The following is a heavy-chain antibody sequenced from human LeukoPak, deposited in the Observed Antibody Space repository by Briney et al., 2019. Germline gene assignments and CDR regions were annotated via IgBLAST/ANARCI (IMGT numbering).Heavy chain of an antibody. CDR2: MNPNSGNT. V-gene: IGHV1-8*02. Sequence: ASVKVSCKASGYTFTSYDINWVRQATGQGLEWMGWMNPNSGNTGYAQKLQGRVTMTTDTSTSTAYMELRSLRSDDTAVYYCARAPYFDWLVFDYWGQGTLVTVSS. CDR1: GYTFTSYD. CDR3: ARAPYFDWLVFDY. J-gene: IGHJ4*02. D-gene: IGHD3-9*01.